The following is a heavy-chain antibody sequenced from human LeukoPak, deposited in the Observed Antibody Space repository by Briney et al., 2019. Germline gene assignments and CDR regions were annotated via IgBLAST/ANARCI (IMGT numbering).Heavy chain of an antibody. D-gene: IGHD1-26*01. CDR3: ASFSGSYSPSDY. CDR1: GGSISSYY. Sequence: SETLSLICTVSGGSISSYYWSWIRQPPGKGLEWIGYICYSGSTNYNPSLKSRVTISVDTSKNQFSLKLSSVTGADTAVYYCASFSGSYSPSDYWGQGTLVTVSS. J-gene: IGHJ4*02. V-gene: IGHV4-59*08. CDR2: ICYSGST.